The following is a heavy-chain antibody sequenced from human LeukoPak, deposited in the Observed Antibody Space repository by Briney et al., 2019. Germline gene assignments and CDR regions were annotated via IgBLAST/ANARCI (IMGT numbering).Heavy chain of an antibody. CDR1: GFTLSSYS. D-gene: IGHD1-1*01. J-gene: IGHJ4*02. CDR2: ISSSSSTI. V-gene: IGHV3-48*01. CDR3: VQEKDY. Sequence: PGGSLRLSCAASGFTLSSYSMNWVRQAPGKGLEWVSYISSSSSTIYYADSVKGRFTISRDNAKNSLYLQMNSLRAEDTAVYYCVQEKDYWGQGTLVTVSS.